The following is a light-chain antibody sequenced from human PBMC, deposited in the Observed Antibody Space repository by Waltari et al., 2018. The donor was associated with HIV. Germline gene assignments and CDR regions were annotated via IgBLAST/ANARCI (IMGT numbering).Light chain of an antibody. CDR1: SSDVGGYNY. CDR2: EVS. J-gene: IGLJ2*01. V-gene: IGLV2-8*01. Sequence: QSALTQPPSASGSLGQSVTISCSGPSSDVGGYNYVSWYQQHPGKAPKLMIYEVSKRPSGVPNRFSGSKSGNTASLTVSGLQAEDEADYYCSSYAGSDIYVVFGGGTKLTVL. CDR3: SSYAGSDIYVV.